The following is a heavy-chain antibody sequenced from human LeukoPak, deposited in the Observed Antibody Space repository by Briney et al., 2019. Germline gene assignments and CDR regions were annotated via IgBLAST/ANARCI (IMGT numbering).Heavy chain of an antibody. Sequence: PSETLSLTCTVSGGSISSSSYYWGWIRQPPGKGLEWIGSIYYSGSTYYNPSLKSRVTISVDTSKNQFSLKLSSVTAADTAVYYCARVDYDFWSGPTHFDYWGQGTLVTVSS. D-gene: IGHD3-3*01. CDR3: ARVDYDFWSGPTHFDY. J-gene: IGHJ4*02. V-gene: IGHV4-39*07. CDR1: GGSISSSSYY. CDR2: IYYSGST.